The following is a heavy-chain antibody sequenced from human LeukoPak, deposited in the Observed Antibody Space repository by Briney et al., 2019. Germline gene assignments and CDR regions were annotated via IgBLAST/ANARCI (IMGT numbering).Heavy chain of an antibody. J-gene: IGHJ3*02. CDR1: GFTVSSNY. V-gene: IGHV3-66*01. Sequence: GGSLRLSCAASGFTVSSNYMSWVRQVPGKGLGWVSVIYSGGSTYYADSVKGRFTISRDNSKNTLYLQMNSLRAEDTAVYYCARAPARGDDAFDIWGQGTMVTVSS. CDR2: IYSGGST. D-gene: IGHD3-10*01. CDR3: ARAPARGDDAFDI.